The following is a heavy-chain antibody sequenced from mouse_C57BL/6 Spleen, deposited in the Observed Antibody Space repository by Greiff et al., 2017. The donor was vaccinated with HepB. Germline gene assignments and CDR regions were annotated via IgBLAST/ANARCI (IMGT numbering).Heavy chain of an antibody. J-gene: IGHJ2*01. V-gene: IGHV1-26*01. Sequence: EVQLQQSGPELVKPGASVKISCKASGYTFTDYYMNWVKQSHGKSLEWIGDINPNNGGTSYNQKFKGKATLTVDKSSSTAYMELRSLTSEDSAVYYCARRYYDYDVGDYFDYWGQGTTLTVSS. CDR1: GYTFTDYY. CDR3: ARRYYDYDVGDYFDY. D-gene: IGHD2-4*01. CDR2: INPNNGGT.